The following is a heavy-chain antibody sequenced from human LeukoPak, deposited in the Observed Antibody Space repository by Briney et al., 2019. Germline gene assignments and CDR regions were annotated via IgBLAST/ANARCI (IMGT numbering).Heavy chain of an antibody. CDR3: ASGDGEGWHHY. Sequence: SETLSLTCTVSGGSISSYYWSWIRQPPGKGLEWIGEIDHSGITNYNPSLKSRVSISVDTSKNQFSLNLSSVTAADTAVYYCASGDGEGWHHYWGQGTLVTVST. D-gene: IGHD3-10*01. J-gene: IGHJ4*02. CDR1: GGSISSYY. V-gene: IGHV4-34*01. CDR2: IDHSGIT.